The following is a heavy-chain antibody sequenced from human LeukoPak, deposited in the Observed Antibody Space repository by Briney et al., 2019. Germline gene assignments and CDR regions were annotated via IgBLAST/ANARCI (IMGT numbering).Heavy chain of an antibody. Sequence: GGSLRLSCAASGFTFSSYAMSWVRQAPGKGLEWVSAISGSGGSTYYADSVKGRFTISRDNSKNTLYLQMNSLRAEDTAVYYCAKDGEAYSSSSYFDYWGQGTLVTVSS. CDR1: GFTFSSYA. J-gene: IGHJ4*02. V-gene: IGHV3-23*01. D-gene: IGHD6-6*01. CDR2: ISGSGGST. CDR3: AKDGEAYSSSSYFDY.